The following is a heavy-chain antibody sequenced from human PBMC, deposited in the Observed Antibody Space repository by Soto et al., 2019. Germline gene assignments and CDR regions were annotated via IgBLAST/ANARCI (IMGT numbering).Heavy chain of an antibody. D-gene: IGHD6-19*01. V-gene: IGHV3-23*01. Sequence: GGSLRLSCAASGFTFSSYAMSWVRQAPGKGLEWVSAISGSGGSTYYADSVKGRFTISRDNSKNTLYLQMNSLRAEDTAVYYCAKDQRDSSGWYPYYFDYWGQGTLVTVSS. CDR3: AKDQRDSSGWYPYYFDY. CDR1: GFTFSSYA. CDR2: ISGSGGST. J-gene: IGHJ4*02.